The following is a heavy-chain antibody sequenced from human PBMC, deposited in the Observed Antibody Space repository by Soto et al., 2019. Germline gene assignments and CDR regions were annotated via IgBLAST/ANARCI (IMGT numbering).Heavy chain of an antibody. CDR2: ISYDGSNK. Sequence: QVQLVESGGGVVQPGRSLRLSCAASGFTFSSYGMHWVRQAPGKGLEWVAVISYDGSNKYYADSVKGRFTVSRDKSKNTLYLQVNSLRAEDTAVYYCAKDKVPVVVTAPFDYWGQGPLVTVSS. J-gene: IGHJ4*02. D-gene: IGHD2-21*02. CDR3: AKDKVPVVVTAPFDY. V-gene: IGHV3-30*18. CDR1: GFTFSSYG.